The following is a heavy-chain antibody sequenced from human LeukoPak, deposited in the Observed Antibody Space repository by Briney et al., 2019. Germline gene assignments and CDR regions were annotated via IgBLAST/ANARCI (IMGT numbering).Heavy chain of an antibody. CDR2: IYYSGST. Sequence: SEALSLPCTVSGGSISNYYWSWIRQPPGKGVEWIGYIYYSGSTNYNPSLKRRVTISVDTSKNQFSLKLSSVTAADTAVYYCASGRGSYDYWGQGTLVTVSS. J-gene: IGHJ4*02. D-gene: IGHD1-26*01. CDR1: GGSISNYY. V-gene: IGHV4-59*01. CDR3: ASGRGSYDY.